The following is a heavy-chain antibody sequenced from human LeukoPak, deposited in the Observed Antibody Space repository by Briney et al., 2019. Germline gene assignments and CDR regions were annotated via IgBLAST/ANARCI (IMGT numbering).Heavy chain of an antibody. CDR3: ARAGDSPMNV. CDR1: GGSISSHY. Sequence: SETLSLTCTVSGGSISSHYWSWIRQPPGKGLEWIGYIYYSGSTNYNPSLKSRVTISVDTSKNQFSLKLSSVTAADTAVYYCARAGDSPMNVWGKGTTVTVSS. V-gene: IGHV4-59*11. D-gene: IGHD2-21*01. CDR2: IYYSGST. J-gene: IGHJ6*03.